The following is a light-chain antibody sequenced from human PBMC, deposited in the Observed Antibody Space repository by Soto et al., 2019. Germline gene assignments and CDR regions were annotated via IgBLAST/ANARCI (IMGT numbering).Light chain of an antibody. J-gene: IGLJ1*01. CDR1: SIDVGRYNY. V-gene: IGLV2-11*01. Sequence: QSVLTQPRSVSGSPGQSVTISCTGTSIDVGRYNYVSWYQHHPGKAPKLMVYDVSKRPSGVPDRFSGSKSGNTASLTMSGLQAEDEADYYCCSYAGTSYVFGAGTKVTVL. CDR2: DVS. CDR3: CSYAGTSYV.